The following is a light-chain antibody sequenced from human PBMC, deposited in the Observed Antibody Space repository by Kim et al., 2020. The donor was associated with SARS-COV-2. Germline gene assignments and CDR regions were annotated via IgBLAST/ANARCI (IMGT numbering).Light chain of an antibody. CDR3: QAWDSDNVV. CDR2: QDT. CDR1: KLGDKY. V-gene: IGLV3-1*01. J-gene: IGLJ3*02. Sequence: SYELTQPPSVSVSPGQTATITCSGDKLGDKYVSWYQQKAGLSPVLVIFQDTKWASGITERFTGSNSGNTATLTISGTQSMDEADYYCQAWDSDNVVFGGGTQLTVL.